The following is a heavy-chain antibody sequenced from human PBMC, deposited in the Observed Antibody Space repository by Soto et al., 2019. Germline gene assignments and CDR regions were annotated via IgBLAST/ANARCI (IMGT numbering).Heavy chain of an antibody. CDR3: TRYYDFWSGSFNYFGMDV. CDR2: IRGKAYGGTT. CDR1: GLNIGPSA. D-gene: IGHD3-3*01. Sequence: GASLILSSPRTGLNIGPSAISWVRQARGKGLEGVGFIRGKAYGGTTEYAASVKGRFTISRDDSRSIAYLQMNSLETEDTAVNYCTRYYDFWSGSFNYFGMDVWGQGSTVAV. V-gene: IGHV3-49*04. J-gene: IGHJ6*02.